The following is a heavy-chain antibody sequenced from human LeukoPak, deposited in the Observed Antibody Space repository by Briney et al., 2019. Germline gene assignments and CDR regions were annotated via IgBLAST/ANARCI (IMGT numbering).Heavy chain of an antibody. CDR2: IYSGGST. CDR1: GLTFSSHW. V-gene: IGHV3-53*01. CDR3: ARDGHKDPLEMATTYYFDY. J-gene: IGHJ4*02. D-gene: IGHD5-24*01. Sequence: GGSLRLSCAASGLTFSSHWMHWVRQAPGKGLEWVSVIYSGGSTYYADSVKGRFTISRDNSKNTLYLQMNSLRAEDTAVYYCARDGHKDPLEMATTYYFDYWGQGTLVTVSS.